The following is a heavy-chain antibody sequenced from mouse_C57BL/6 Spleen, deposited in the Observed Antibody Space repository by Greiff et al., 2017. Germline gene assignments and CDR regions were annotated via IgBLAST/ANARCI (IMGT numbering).Heavy chain of an antibody. V-gene: IGHV1-64*01. CDR3: ARGGDYDGKTFAD. CDR1: GYTFTSYW. D-gene: IGHD2-4*01. CDR2: IHPNSGST. Sequence: QVQLQQPGAELVKPGASVKLSCKASGYTFTSYWMHWVKQRPGQGLEWIGMIHPNSGSTNSNEKFKSKATLTVDKSSSTAYMQLSSLTSEDSAVYYCARGGDYDGKTFADWGQGTLVTVSA. J-gene: IGHJ3*01.